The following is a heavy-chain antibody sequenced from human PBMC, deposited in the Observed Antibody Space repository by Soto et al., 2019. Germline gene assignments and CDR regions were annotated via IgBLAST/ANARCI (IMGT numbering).Heavy chain of an antibody. J-gene: IGHJ3*02. CDR2: ISYDGSNK. CDR1: GFTFSSYG. CDR3: AKSGGAVAGTAAFDI. D-gene: IGHD6-19*01. Sequence: GESLKISCAASGFTFSSYGMHWVRQAPGKGLEWVAVISYDGSNKYYADSVKGRFTISRDNSKNTLYLQMNSLRAEDTAVYYCAKSGGAVAGTAAFDIWGQGTMVTVSS. V-gene: IGHV3-30*18.